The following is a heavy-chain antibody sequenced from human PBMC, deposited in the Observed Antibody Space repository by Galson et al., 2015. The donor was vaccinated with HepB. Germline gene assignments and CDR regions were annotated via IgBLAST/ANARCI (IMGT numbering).Heavy chain of an antibody. Sequence: SLRLSCAASGFTFSIYAMSWVRQAPGKGLEWVSAISSSGGSTYYADSVKGRFTISRDNSKNTLYLQMNSLRAEDTAEYYCAKPSDYDLWSGFSRNLTAAAFDIWCPVTLVTAPS. D-gene: IGHD3-3*01. V-gene: IGHV3-23*01. CDR2: ISSSGGST. CDR3: AKPSDYDLWSGFSRNLTAAAFDI. CDR1: GFTFSIYA. J-gene: IGHJ3*02.